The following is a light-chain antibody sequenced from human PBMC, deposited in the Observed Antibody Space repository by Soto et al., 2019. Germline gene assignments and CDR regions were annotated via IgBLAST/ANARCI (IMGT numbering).Light chain of an antibody. CDR3: SSYTSSNTVI. Sequence: QSALTQPASVSGSPGQSITISCTGTSSDIGAYNYVSWQQQHPDKAPKYLIYEVNNRPSGVSDRFSGSKSGNTASLTISRLQAEDEADYYCSSYTSSNTVIFGGGTKLTVL. J-gene: IGLJ2*01. V-gene: IGLV2-14*01. CDR2: EVN. CDR1: SSDIGAYNY.